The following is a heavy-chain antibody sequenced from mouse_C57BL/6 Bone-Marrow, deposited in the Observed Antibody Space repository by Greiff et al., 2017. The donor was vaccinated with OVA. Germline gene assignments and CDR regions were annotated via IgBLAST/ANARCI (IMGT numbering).Heavy chain of an antibody. D-gene: IGHD3-2*02. CDR2: INPNYGTT. V-gene: IGHV1-39*01. CDR1: GYSFTDYN. Sequence: EVQLQQSGPELVKPGASVKISCKASGYSFTDYNMNWVKQSTGRSLEWIGVINPNYGTTSYNQKFKGKATLTVDQSSSQAYMQLHRLTSEDSAVYYGARGVSSGAWFAYWGQGTLVTVSA. J-gene: IGHJ3*01. CDR3: ARGVSSGAWFAY.